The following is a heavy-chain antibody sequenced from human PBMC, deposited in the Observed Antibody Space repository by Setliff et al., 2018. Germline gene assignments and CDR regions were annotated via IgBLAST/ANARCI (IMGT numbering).Heavy chain of an antibody. V-gene: IGHV4-4*08. J-gene: IGHJ4*02. CDR1: GGSISPYF. Sequence: SETLSLTCTVSGGSISPYFWSWIRQPPGKGLEWIGSIDRTGNRYYNSPLRSRVTLSIDMSRNEFSLELRSMTAADTAMYYCARRDEYLQFREFFDFWGQGILVTVSS. CDR2: IDRTGNR. CDR3: ARRDEYLQFREFFDF. D-gene: IGHD3-10*01.